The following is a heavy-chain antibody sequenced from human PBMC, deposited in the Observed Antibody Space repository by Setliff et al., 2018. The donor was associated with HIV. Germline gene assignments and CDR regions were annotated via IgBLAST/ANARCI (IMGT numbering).Heavy chain of an antibody. CDR3: TTGLPLFCSGGSCLFDF. D-gene: IGHD2-15*01. CDR1: GFTLTELS. V-gene: IGHV1-24*01. J-gene: IGHJ4*02. CDR2: FNPEDGKT. Sequence: RASVKVSCKVSGFTLTELSMHWVRQAPGKGLEWMGSFNPEDGKTIYAQKFQGRVTMIEDTSTDTAYMELSSLRSEDTAVYYCTTGLPLFCSGGSCLFDFWGQGTLVTVSS.